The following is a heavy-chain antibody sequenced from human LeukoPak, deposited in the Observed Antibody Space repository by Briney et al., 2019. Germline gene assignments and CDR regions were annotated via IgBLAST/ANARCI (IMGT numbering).Heavy chain of an antibody. CDR2: IYHSGST. CDR1: GGSISSSNW. Sequence: SGTLSLTCAVSGGSISSSNWWSWVRQPPGKGLEWIGEIYHSGSTNYNPSLTSRVTISVDKSKNQFSLKLSSVTAADTAVYYCAGGLGVAGTDYWGQGTLVTVSS. D-gene: IGHD6-19*01. CDR3: AGGLGVAGTDY. J-gene: IGHJ4*02. V-gene: IGHV4-4*02.